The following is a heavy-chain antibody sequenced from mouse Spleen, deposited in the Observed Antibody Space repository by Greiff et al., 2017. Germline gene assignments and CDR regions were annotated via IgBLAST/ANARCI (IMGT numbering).Heavy chain of an antibody. D-gene: IGHD2-3*01. CDR1: GYTFTSYW. CDR3: AREVYDGYYVAWFAY. CDR2: IDPSDSET. J-gene: IGHJ3*01. Sequence: QVQLKQPGAELVRPGSSVKLSCKASGYTFTSYWMHWVKQRPIQGLEWIGNIDPSDSETHYNQKFKDKATLTVDKSSSTAYMQLSSLTSEDSAVYYCAREVYDGYYVAWFAYWGQGTLVTVSA. V-gene: IGHV1-52*01.